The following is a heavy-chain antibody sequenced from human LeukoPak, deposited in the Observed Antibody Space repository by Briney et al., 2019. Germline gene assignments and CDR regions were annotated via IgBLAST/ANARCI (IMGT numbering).Heavy chain of an antibody. J-gene: IGHJ6*02. Sequence: SETLSLTCAVYGGSFSGDYWSWIRQPPGKGLEWSGEINHSGSTNYNPSLKSRVTISVDTSKNQFSLKLSSVTAADTAAYSSARGRGAARSHYHYGMDVWGQGTTVTVSS. CDR1: GGSFSGDY. V-gene: IGHV4-34*01. D-gene: IGHD6-6*01. CDR2: INHSGST. CDR3: ARGRGAARSHYHYGMDV.